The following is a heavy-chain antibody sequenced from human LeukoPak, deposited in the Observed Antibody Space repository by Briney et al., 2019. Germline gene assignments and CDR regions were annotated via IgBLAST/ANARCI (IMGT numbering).Heavy chain of an antibody. CDR2: IYSGGST. CDR1: GFTVSSNY. D-gene: IGHD5-18*01. V-gene: IGHV3-53*01. J-gene: IGHJ3*02. CDR3: ARDCRYSYGYASDAFDI. Sequence: GGSLRLSCAATGFTVSSNYMSWVRQAPGKGLEWVSVIYSGGSTYYADSVKRRFTISRDNSKNTLYLQMNSLRAEDTAVYYCARDCRYSYGYASDAFDIWGQGTMVTVCS.